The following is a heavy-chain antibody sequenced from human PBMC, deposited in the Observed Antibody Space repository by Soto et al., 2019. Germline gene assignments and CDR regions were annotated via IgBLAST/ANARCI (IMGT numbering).Heavy chain of an antibody. CDR1: GYSFTSYW. CDR3: ARSGGAAYCSGGSCYPQYGMDV. D-gene: IGHD2-15*01. V-gene: IGHV5-10-1*01. Sequence: PGESLKISCKGSGYSFTSYWISWVRQMPGKGLEWMGRIDPSDSYTNYSPSFQGHVIISADKSISTAYLQWSSLKASDTAMYYCARSGGAAYCSGGSCYPQYGMDVWGQGTTVTVS. J-gene: IGHJ6*02. CDR2: IDPSDSYT.